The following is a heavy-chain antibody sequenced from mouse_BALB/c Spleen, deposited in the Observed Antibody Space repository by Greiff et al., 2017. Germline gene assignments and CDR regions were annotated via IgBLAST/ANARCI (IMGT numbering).Heavy chain of an antibody. Sequence: EVHLVESGGGLVQPGGSLKLSCAASGFTFSSYTMSWVRQTPEKRLEWVAYISNGGGSTYYPDTVKGRFTISRDNAKNTLYLQMSSLKSEDTAMYYCARGGIRDYFDYWGQGTTLTVSS. CDR1: GFTFSSYT. V-gene: IGHV5-12-2*01. J-gene: IGHJ2*01. CDR3: ARGGIRDYFDY. CDR2: ISNGGGST. D-gene: IGHD1-3*01.